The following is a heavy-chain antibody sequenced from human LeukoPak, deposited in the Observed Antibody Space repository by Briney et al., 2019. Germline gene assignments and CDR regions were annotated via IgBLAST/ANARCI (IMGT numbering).Heavy chain of an antibody. CDR2: INHSGST. Sequence: SETLSLTCAVYGGSFSGYYWSWIRQPPGKGLEWIGEINHSGSTNYNPSLKSRVTISVDMSKNQFSLKLSSVTAADTAVYYCARAGPVYGGYYFDYWGQGILVTVSS. CDR1: GGSFSGYY. J-gene: IGHJ4*02. D-gene: IGHD5/OR15-5a*01. CDR3: ARAGPVYGGYYFDY. V-gene: IGHV4-34*01.